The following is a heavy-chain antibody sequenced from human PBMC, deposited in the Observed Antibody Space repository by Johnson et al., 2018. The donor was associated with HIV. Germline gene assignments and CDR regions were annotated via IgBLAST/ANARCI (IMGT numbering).Heavy chain of an antibody. V-gene: IGHV3-30*14. D-gene: IGHD3-3*01. CDR3: ARGSYDFWSGYYTGHDAFYI. Sequence: QVQLVESGGGVVQPGRSLRLSCAASGFTFSSYAMHWVRQAPGKGLEWVAVISYDGSNKYYADSVKGRFTISRDNSKNTLYLQMNSLRAEDTDVYYCARGSYDFWSGYYTGHDAFYIWGQGTMVTVSS. CDR1: GFTFSSYA. CDR2: ISYDGSNK. J-gene: IGHJ3*02.